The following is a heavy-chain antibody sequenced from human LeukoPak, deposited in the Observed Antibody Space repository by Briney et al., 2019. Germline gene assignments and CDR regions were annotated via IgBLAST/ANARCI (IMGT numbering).Heavy chain of an antibody. J-gene: IGHJ4*02. Sequence: GGSLRLSCAASGFTFSDYYMNWIRQAPGKGLVWVSHISRGGSTIYYADSVKGRFTISRDNAKNSLYLQMNSLGAEDTAVYYCARVYSSSWSYFDYWGQGTLVTVSS. CDR2: ISRGGSTI. CDR3: ARVYSSSWSYFDY. V-gene: IGHV3-11*01. CDR1: GFTFSDYY. D-gene: IGHD6-13*01.